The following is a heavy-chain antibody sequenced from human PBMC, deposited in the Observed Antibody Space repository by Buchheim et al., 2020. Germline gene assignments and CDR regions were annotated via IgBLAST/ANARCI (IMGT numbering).Heavy chain of an antibody. V-gene: IGHV3-11*01. D-gene: IGHD6-19*01. CDR3: ARDTSFSSRSSGWYTSEPYPAPSDY. CDR2: ISSSGSTI. CDR1: GFTFSDYY. J-gene: IGHJ4*02. Sequence: QVQLVESGGGLVKPGGSMRLSCAASGFTFSDYYMSWIRQAPGKGLEWVSYISSSGSTIYYADTVKGRFTISRDNAMNSLYLQMNSLRAEDTAVYYCARDTSFSSRSSGWYTSEPYPAPSDYWGQGTL.